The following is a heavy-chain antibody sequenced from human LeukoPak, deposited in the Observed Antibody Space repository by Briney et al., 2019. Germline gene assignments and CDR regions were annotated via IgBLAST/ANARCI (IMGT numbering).Heavy chain of an antibody. D-gene: IGHD4-17*01. CDR1: GFTFSSYE. CDR3: ARLRGVNGDYA. V-gene: IGHV3-48*03. Sequence: GGSLRLSCAASGFTFSSYEMNWVRQAPGKGLEWVSYISSSGSTIDYADSVKGRFTISRDIAKNSLYLQMNSLRAEDTAVYYCARLRGVNGDYAWGQGTLVTVSS. CDR2: ISSSGSTI. J-gene: IGHJ4*02.